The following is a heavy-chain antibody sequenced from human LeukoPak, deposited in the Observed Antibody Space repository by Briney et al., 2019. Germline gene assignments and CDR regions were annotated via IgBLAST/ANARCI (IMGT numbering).Heavy chain of an antibody. V-gene: IGHV3-7*01. CDR2: IKQDGSEK. CDR3: ARDFHRRLYDSSGYYLY. Sequence: PGGSLRLSCAASGFTFSSYAMSWVRQAPGKGLEWVANIKQDGSEKYYVDSVKGRFTISRDNAKNSLYLQMNSLRAEDTAVYYCARDFHRRLYDSSGYYLYWGQGTLVTVSS. D-gene: IGHD3-22*01. CDR1: GFTFSSYA. J-gene: IGHJ4*02.